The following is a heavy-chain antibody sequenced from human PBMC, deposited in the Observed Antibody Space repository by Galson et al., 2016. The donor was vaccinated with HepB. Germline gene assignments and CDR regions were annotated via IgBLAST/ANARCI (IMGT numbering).Heavy chain of an antibody. Sequence: SVKVSCKASGYTFAGYYMHWVRQAPGQGLEWMGWINPNSGGTNYAQKFPGWVTLTRDTSLSTAYMELSRLKSDDTAVYYCARAPGYCTGGYCYSRSFYDFWGQGTLVTVSS. V-gene: IGHV1-2*04. CDR3: ARAPGYCTGGYCYSRSFYDF. CDR2: INPNSGGT. CDR1: GYTFAGYY. D-gene: IGHD2-15*01. J-gene: IGHJ4*02.